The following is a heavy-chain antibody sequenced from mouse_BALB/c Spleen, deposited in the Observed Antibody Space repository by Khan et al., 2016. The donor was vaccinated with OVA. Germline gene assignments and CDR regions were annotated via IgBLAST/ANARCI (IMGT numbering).Heavy chain of an antibody. V-gene: IGHV1S132*01. D-gene: IGHD2-1*01. CDR3: ARGYFGNYDFAY. Sequence: QVQLQQSGAELAKPGASVKLSCRTSGYTFTNYWIQWVKQRPGQGLGWIGEIFPGTGTTYYNENFKGKATLTIDTSSSTVYMLLSSPTSEDSAVYFCARGYFGNYDFAYWGQGTLVTVSA. J-gene: IGHJ3*01. CDR1: GYTFTNYW. CDR2: IFPGTGTT.